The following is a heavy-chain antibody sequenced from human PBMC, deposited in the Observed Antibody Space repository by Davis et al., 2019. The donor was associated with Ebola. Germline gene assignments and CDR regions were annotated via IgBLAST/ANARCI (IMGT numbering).Heavy chain of an antibody. V-gene: IGHV4-34*01. CDR1: GGSFSDYY. D-gene: IGHD2-2*02. CDR2: INQRGDS. CDR3: ASLYQIRGKACFDL. Sequence: PSETLSLTCAVYGGSFSDYYWSWVRQSPGEGLEWIGEINQRGDSDYNPSLRSRATLSVDRSKLQFSLRLASVTAADTAVYYCASLYQIRGKACFDLWGQGDLVVVSS. J-gene: IGHJ5*02.